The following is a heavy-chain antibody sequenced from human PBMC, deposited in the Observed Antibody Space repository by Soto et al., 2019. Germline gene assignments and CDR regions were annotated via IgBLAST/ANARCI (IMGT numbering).Heavy chain of an antibody. J-gene: IGHJ3*02. CDR1: GGSISSSNW. D-gene: IGHD3-3*01. CDR2: IYHSGST. Sequence: QVQLQESGPGLVKPSGTLSLTRAVSGGSISSSNWWSWVRQPPGKGLEWIGEIYHSGSTNYNPSLKSRVTISVDKSKNQLSLKLSSVTAADTAMSYCAGTLQRFLEWLPHIQDPFDIWGQGTMVTVSS. CDR3: AGTLQRFLEWLPHIQDPFDI. V-gene: IGHV4-4*02.